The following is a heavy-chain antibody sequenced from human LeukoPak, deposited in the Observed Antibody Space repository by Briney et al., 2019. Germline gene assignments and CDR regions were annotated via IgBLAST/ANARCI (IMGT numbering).Heavy chain of an antibody. D-gene: IGHD3-22*01. Sequence: SETLSLTCTVSGGSFSGYYWSWIRQPPGKGLEWIGEINHSGSTNYNPSLKSRVTISVDTSKNQFSLKLSSVTAADTAVYYCARLGYGVDSSGYYTYYYYYYMDVWGKGTTVTVSS. J-gene: IGHJ6*03. CDR2: INHSGST. CDR3: ARLGYGVDSSGYYTYYYYYYMDV. CDR1: GGSFSGYY. V-gene: IGHV4-34*01.